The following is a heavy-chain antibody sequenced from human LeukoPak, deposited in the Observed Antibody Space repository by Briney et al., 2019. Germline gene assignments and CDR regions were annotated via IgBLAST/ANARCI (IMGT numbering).Heavy chain of an antibody. Sequence: GGSLRLSCAASGFTFSSYGMHWVRQAPGKGLEWVAVISYDGSNKYYADSAKGRFTISRDNSKNTLYLQMNSLRAEDTAVYYCAKDRRYCSGGSCLFYYYGMDVWGQGTTVTVSS. CDR3: AKDRRYCSGGSCLFYYYGMDV. CDR1: GFTFSSYG. V-gene: IGHV3-30*18. D-gene: IGHD2-15*01. CDR2: ISYDGSNK. J-gene: IGHJ6*02.